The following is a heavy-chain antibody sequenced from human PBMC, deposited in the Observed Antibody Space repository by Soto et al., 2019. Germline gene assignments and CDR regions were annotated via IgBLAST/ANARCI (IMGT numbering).Heavy chain of an antibody. Sequence: QVQLQESGPGLVMPSETLSLTCTVSGGSISSYYWSWIRQPPGKGLEWIGYIYYSGSTNYNPSLKSRVTISVDTSKTQCSLKLSSVTAADTAVYYCAREGLTGTIGLYYYYGMDVWGQGTTVTVSS. D-gene: IGHD1-7*01. J-gene: IGHJ6*02. CDR1: GGSISSYY. V-gene: IGHV4-59*01. CDR2: IYYSGST. CDR3: AREGLTGTIGLYYYYGMDV.